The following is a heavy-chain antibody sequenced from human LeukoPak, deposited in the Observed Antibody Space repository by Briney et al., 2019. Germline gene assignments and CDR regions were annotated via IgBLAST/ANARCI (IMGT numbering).Heavy chain of an antibody. D-gene: IGHD3-22*01. CDR3: AHDRAGIGFDP. Sequence: SGPTLVNPTQTLTLTCTFSGFSLSTIGVGVTWVRQPPGKALEWLGLIYLNDIKHYSPSLKTRPTITKDTSKKQVVLTMTNMDPVDTATYYCAHDRAGIGFDPWGQGTLVTVSS. CDR1: GFSLSTIGVG. CDR2: IYLNDIK. V-gene: IGHV2-5*01. J-gene: IGHJ5*02.